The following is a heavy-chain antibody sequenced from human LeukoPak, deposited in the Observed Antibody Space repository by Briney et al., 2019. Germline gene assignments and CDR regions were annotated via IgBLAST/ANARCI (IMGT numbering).Heavy chain of an antibody. CDR3: ARVSGRWVGRNTYYYGSGSYYGEDAFDI. D-gene: IGHD3-10*01. CDR2: ISAYNGNT. J-gene: IGHJ3*02. CDR1: GYTFTSYG. V-gene: IGHV1-18*01. Sequence: GASVKVSCKASGYTFTSYGINWVRQAPGQGLEWMGWISAYNGNTNYAQKLQGRVTMTTDTSTSTAYMEVRSLRSDDTAVYYCARVSGRWVGRNTYYYGSGSYYGEDAFDIWGQGTMVTVSS.